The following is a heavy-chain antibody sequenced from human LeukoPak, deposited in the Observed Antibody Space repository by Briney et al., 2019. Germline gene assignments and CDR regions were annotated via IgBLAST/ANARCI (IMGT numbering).Heavy chain of an antibody. J-gene: IGHJ4*02. D-gene: IGHD1-26*01. V-gene: IGHV3-7*01. CDR1: GFTFSSSW. CDR2: IKPDGSEK. CDR3: ARDTVGATDY. Sequence: GGSLRLSCAASGFTFSSSWMSWVRQAPGKGLEWVTNIKPDGSEKYYVDSVKGRFTISRDNAKKSLYLQMNSLRAEDTALYYCARDTVGATDYWGQGTLVTASS.